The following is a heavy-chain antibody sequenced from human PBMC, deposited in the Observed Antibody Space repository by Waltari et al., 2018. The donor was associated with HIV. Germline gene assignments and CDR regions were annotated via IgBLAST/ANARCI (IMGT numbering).Heavy chain of an antibody. J-gene: IGHJ5*02. Sequence: QLQLQESGPGLVKPSETLSLTCTVSGGSISSSSYYWGWIRQPPGKGLEWIGSIYYSGSTYYNPSLKSRVTISVDTSKNQFSLKLSSVTAADTAVYYCAGQDRGLRWGHWFDPWGQGTLVTVSS. CDR2: IYYSGST. D-gene: IGHD4-17*01. CDR3: AGQDRGLRWGHWFDP. CDR1: GGSISSSSYY. V-gene: IGHV4-39*07.